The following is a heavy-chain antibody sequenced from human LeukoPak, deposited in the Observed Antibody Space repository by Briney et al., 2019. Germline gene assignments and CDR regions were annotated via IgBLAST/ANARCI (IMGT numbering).Heavy chain of an antibody. CDR3: ARGAGNFDY. J-gene: IGHJ4*02. V-gene: IGHV4-59*01. Sequence: TSETLSLTCTVSGGPISIYYWSWIRQPPGKPLIWIGYIYYSGSTNYNPSLKSRVTISVDTSKNQFSLRLSSVTAADTAVYYCARGAGNFDYWGQGTLVTVSS. CDR2: IYYSGST. CDR1: GGPISIYY. D-gene: IGHD6-19*01.